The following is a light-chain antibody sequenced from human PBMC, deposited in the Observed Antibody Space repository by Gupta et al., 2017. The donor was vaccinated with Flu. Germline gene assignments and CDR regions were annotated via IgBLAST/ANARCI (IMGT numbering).Light chain of an antibody. J-gene: IGKJ2*03. CDR2: STS. V-gene: IGKV3-20*01. CDR3: QQGCRSPYS. Sequence: EVVLTQSPGTLSSSPGETVTVSCRASQRLSTFKLAWYQQKPGQAPRLLIYSTSSRATGIPDRFSGSGSGTDFTLTISSLEPEDFAVYYCQQGCRSPYSFGQGTKVEIK. CDR1: QRLSTFK.